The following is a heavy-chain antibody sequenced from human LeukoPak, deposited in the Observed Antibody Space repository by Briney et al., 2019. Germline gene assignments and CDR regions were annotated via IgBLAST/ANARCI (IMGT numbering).Heavy chain of an antibody. V-gene: IGHV1-69*05. J-gene: IGHJ5*02. CDR3: ARVRDGSGSYYTNWFDP. Sequence: SVKVSCKASGGTFSSYAISWVREPPGQGLECMGGSIPIFGTANYAQEFLGRVTITTEDSSSTADIEVSNLRCEDAAVYYCARVRDGSGSYYTNWFDPWGQGSLVTVSS. CDR1: GGTFSSYA. CDR2: SIPIFGTA. D-gene: IGHD3-10*01.